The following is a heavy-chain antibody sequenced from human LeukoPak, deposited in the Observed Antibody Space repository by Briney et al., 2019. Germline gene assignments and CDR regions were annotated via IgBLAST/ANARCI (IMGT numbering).Heavy chain of an antibody. CDR3: ARVASSGYYYFSDY. D-gene: IGHD3-22*01. V-gene: IGHV3-7*01. J-gene: IGHJ4*02. Sequence: AGGSLRLSCAASGFTFSSYWMKCVRQAPVKGLEWVANIKQDGSERYYVDSVKGRFTISRDNAKNSLYLQMNSLRAEDTAVYYCARVASSGYYYFSDYWGQGTQVTVSS. CDR2: IKQDGSER. CDR1: GFTFSSYW.